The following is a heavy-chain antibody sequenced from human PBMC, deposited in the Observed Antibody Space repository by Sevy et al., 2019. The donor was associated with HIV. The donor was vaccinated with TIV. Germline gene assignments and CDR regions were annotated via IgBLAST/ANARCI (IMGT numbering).Heavy chain of an antibody. J-gene: IGHJ1*01. CDR1: GFTFSSYG. Sequence: GESLKISCAASGFTFSSYGMHWVRQAPGKGLEWVAVISYDGSNKYYADSVKGRFTISRDNSKNTLYLQMNSLRAEDTAVYYCAKEPHHYGDYGGVYFQHWGQGTLVTVSS. V-gene: IGHV3-30*18. CDR3: AKEPHHYGDYGGVYFQH. CDR2: ISYDGSNK. D-gene: IGHD4-17*01.